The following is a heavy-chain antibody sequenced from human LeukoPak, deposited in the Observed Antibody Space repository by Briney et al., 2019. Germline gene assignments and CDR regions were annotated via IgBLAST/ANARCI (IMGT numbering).Heavy chain of an antibody. CDR1: GYTFTGYY. V-gene: IGHV1-2*02. D-gene: IGHD3-10*01. CDR3: ARFRSHGDDGFHI. J-gene: IGHJ3*02. CDR2: IYPNSGGT. Sequence: ASVKVSCKASGYTFTGYYIHWVRQAPGQGLEWMGWIYPNSGGTNYAQTIQGRVTMTRDTSISTAYMELSGLRSDDTAMYYCARFRSHGDDGFHIWGQGTMVTVSS.